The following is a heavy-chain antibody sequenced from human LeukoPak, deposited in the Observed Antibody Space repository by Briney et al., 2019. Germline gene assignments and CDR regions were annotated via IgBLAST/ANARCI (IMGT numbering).Heavy chain of an antibody. V-gene: IGHV3-9*01. Sequence: GGPLRLSCAASGFTFDNYAMHWVRQAPGKGVEWLSIISWNSGYIGYADSVKGRFTISRDNAKKSLDLQMNSLRAEDTAFYYCAKVRGTYSSGYFFDYWGKGTLVTVSS. CDR1: GFTFDNYA. D-gene: IGHD6-19*01. CDR2: ISWNSGYI. CDR3: AKVRGTYSSGYFFDY. J-gene: IGHJ4*02.